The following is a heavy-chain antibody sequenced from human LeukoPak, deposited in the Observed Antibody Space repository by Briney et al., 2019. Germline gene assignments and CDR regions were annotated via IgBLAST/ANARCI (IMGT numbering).Heavy chain of an antibody. J-gene: IGHJ4*02. CDR1: GFTFSRSD. Sequence: GGSLRLSCAASGFTFSRSDMNWVRQAPGKGLEWVSSISTTGTYIYYADSVKGRFTISRDNAKNSLYLQMNSLRAEDTAVYYCARVVGSAIRTGVDYWGQGTLVTVSS. CDR3: ARVVGSAIRTGVDY. CDR2: ISTTGTYI. V-gene: IGHV3-21*01. D-gene: IGHD7-27*01.